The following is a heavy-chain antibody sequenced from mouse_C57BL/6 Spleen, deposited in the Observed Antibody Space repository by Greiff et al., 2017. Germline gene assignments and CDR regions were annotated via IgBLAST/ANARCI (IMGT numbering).Heavy chain of an antibody. CDR1: GFTFSSYG. CDR3: ARPPTMITTYFDY. CDR2: ISSGGSYT. V-gene: IGHV5-6*01. J-gene: IGHJ2*01. D-gene: IGHD2-4*01. Sequence: EVKLLESGGDLVKPGGSLKLSCAASGFTFSSYGMSWVRQTPDKRLEWVATISSGGSYTYYPDSVKGRFTISRDNAKNTLYLQMSSLKSEDAAMYYYARPPTMITTYFDYWGQGTTLTVSS.